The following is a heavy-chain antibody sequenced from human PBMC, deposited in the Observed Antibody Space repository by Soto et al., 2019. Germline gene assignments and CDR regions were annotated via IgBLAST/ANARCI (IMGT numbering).Heavy chain of an antibody. V-gene: IGHV4-59*01. J-gene: IGHJ6*02. CDR2: IYYSGST. D-gene: IGHD6-19*01. CDR1: GGSISSYY. CDR3: ARDGYSSGWYGGYYYYYGMDV. Sequence: QVQLQESGPGLVKPSETLSLTCTVSGGSISSYYWSWIRQPPGKGLEWIGYIYYSGSTNYNPSLKSRVTISVDTSKNQFYLKLSSVTAADTAVYYCARDGYSSGWYGGYYYYYGMDVWGQGTTVTVSS.